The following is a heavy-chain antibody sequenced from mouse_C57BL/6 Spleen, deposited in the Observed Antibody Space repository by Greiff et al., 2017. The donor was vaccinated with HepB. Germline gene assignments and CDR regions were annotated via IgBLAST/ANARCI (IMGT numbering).Heavy chain of an antibody. V-gene: IGHV1-61*01. CDR2: IYPSDSET. CDR3: ARRGSMGAWFAY. D-gene: IGHD3-1*01. CDR1: GYTFTSYW. J-gene: IGHJ3*01. Sequence: QVQLQQPGAELVRPGSSVKLSCKASGYTFTSYWMDWVKQRPGQGLEWIGNIYPSDSETHYNQKFKDKATLTVDKSSSTAYMQLSSLTSEDSAVYYCARRGSMGAWFAYWGQGTLVTVSA.